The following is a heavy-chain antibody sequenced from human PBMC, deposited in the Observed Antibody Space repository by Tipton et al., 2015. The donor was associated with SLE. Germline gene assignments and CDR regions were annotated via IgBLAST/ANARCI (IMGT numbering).Heavy chain of an antibody. CDR2: AYGGPRDT. V-gene: IGHV3-23*03. CDR3: VKDHIAGNAFFDAFDV. D-gene: IGHD2-2*01. J-gene: IGHJ3*01. CDR1: GDSISTYY. Sequence: SLRLSCTVSGDSISTYYWSWIRQTPGKGLEWVAIAYGGPRDTFYADSVRGRFAISTENSRNTVYLQMNSLRGEDTAIYYCVKDHIAGNAFFDAFDVWGQGTKVTVSS.